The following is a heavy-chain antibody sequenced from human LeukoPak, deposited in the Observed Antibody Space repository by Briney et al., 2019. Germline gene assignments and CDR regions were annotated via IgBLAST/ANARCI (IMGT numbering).Heavy chain of an antibody. CDR2: MYYMGST. J-gene: IGHJ6*03. V-gene: IGHV4-59*01. D-gene: IGHD3-10*01. CDR3: ARVLHGSGSLYYYYYYMDV. Sequence: PSETLSLTCTVCGLSISSYYWIWLRQPPGKGLEGVGYMYYMGSTKYNPSLKSQVTISVDKSKNQFSLKLSSVTAADTAVYYCARVLHGSGSLYYYYYYMDVWGKGTTVTISS. CDR1: GLSISSYY.